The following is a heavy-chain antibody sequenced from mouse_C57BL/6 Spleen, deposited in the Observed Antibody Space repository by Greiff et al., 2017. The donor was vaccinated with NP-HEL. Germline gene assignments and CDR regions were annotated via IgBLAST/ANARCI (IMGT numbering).Heavy chain of an antibody. Sequence: QVQLQQPGTELVKPGASVKLSCKASGYTFTSYWMHWVKQRPGQGLEWIGNINPSNGGTNYNEKFKSTATLTVDKSSSKAYMQLSSLTSEDSAVYYCARQFITTVVGYFDVWGTGTTVTVSS. V-gene: IGHV1-53*01. D-gene: IGHD1-1*01. CDR1: GYTFTSYW. CDR2: INPSNGGT. CDR3: ARQFITTVVGYFDV. J-gene: IGHJ1*03.